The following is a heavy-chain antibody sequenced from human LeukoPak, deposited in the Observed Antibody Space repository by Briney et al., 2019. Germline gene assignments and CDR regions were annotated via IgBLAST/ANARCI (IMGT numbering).Heavy chain of an antibody. CDR1: GGSISSSSFY. CDR3: ERRPGGYDFWSGYYTDNWFDP. Sequence: SEALSLTCTVSGGSISSSSFYWGWIRQPPGKGLVWIGSIYYSGSTYCNPSLKSRVTISVDTSKNQFSLKLSSVTAADTAVYYCERRPGGYDFWSGYYTDNWFDPWGQGTLVTVSS. J-gene: IGHJ5*02. CDR2: IYYSGST. D-gene: IGHD3-3*01. V-gene: IGHV4-39*01.